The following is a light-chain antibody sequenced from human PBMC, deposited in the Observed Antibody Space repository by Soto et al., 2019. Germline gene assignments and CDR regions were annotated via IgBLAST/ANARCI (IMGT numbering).Light chain of an antibody. V-gene: IGLV2-14*01. J-gene: IGLJ1*01. CDR2: EVN. CDR1: SSDIGAYDY. CDR3: SSYTSSSTYV. Sequence: QSALTQPASLSGSPGQSITISCTGTSSDIGAYDYASWFQQHPGKAPKLMISEVNNRPSGVSNRFSGSKSGNTASLTISGLQAEDEADYYCSSYTSSSTYVFGTGTKVTVL.